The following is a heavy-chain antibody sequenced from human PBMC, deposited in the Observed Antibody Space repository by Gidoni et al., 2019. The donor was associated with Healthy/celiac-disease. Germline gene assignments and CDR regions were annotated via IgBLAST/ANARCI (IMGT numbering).Heavy chain of an antibody. D-gene: IGHD4-17*01. CDR3: ARDHYGCNLGY. J-gene: IGHJ4*02. CDR1: AFTLSSYS. Sequence: EVQLVESGGGLVKPGGSLRLSCAASAFTLSSYSMHWVREAPGKGLEWVSSISSSSSYIYYADSVKGRFTISRANAKNSLYLQMNSLRAEDTAVYYCARDHYGCNLGYWGQGTLVPVSS. V-gene: IGHV3-21*01. CDR2: ISSSSSYI.